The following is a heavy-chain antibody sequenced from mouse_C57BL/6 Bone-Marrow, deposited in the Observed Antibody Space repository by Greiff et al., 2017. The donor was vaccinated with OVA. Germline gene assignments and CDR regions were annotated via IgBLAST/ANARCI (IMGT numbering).Heavy chain of an antibody. J-gene: IGHJ4*01. CDR2: IYPGSGST. Sequence: QVQLQQPGAELVKPGASVKMSCKASGYTFTSYWITWVKQRPGQGLEWIGDIYPGSGSTNYNSTFKSKATLTVDTSSSTAYMQLSSLTSEDSAVYYCARSQGDAMDYWGQGTSVTVSS. V-gene: IGHV1-55*01. CDR3: ARSQGDAMDY. CDR1: GYTFTSYW.